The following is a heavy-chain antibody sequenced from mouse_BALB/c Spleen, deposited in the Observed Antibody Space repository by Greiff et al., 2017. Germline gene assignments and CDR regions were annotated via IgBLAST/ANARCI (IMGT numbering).Heavy chain of an antibody. D-gene: IGHD2-14*01. CDR1: GYTFTSYY. J-gene: IGHJ4*01. CDR2: INPSNGGT. V-gene: IGHV1-53*01. Sequence: VQLQQSGAELVKPGASVKLSCKASGYTFTSYYMYWVKQRPGQGLEWIGEINPSNGGTNFNEKFKSKATFTVDTSSSTAYMQFNSLTSEDSAVYYCARGEVFDRYPHAMDYWGQGTSVTVSS. CDR3: ARGEVFDRYPHAMDY.